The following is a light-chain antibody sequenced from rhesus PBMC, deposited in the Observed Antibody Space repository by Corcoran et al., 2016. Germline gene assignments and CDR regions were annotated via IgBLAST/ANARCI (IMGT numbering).Light chain of an antibody. J-gene: IGKJ4*01. CDR3: QQGYNSPLT. CDR1: QDISNS. CDR2: ATT. V-gene: IGKV1-33*01. Sequence: DIQMSQSPSSLSASVGDKVTISCRSSQDISNSLAWYQQKPGKAPKPLIYATTNLESGVPSRFSGSRSGTDFTLPISSLQPENFATYYCQQGYNSPLTFGGGTKVEIK.